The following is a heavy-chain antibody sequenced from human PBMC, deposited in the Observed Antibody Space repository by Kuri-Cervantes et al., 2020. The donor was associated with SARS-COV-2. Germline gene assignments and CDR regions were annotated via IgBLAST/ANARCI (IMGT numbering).Heavy chain of an antibody. D-gene: IGHD5-18*01. Sequence: SGPTLVKPTQTLTLTCTFSGFSLNTSGMCVSWIRQPPGKALEWLARIDWDDDKYYNTSLKTRLTTSKDTSKNQVVLTMTNMDPVDTATYYCARTNVDTAMVTSYYYYYMDVWGKGTTVTVSS. CDR3: ARTNVDTAMVTSYYYYYMDV. J-gene: IGHJ6*03. CDR2: IDWDDDK. V-gene: IGHV2-70*11. CDR1: GFSLNTSGMC.